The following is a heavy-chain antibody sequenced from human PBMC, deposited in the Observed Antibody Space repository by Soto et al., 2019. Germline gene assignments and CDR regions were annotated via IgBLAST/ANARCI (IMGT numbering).Heavy chain of an antibody. J-gene: IGHJ6*02. CDR2: IYYSGST. D-gene: IGHD2-2*01. CDR1: GGSISSYY. Sequence: SETLSLTCTVSGGSISSYYWSWTRQPPGKGLEWIGYIYYSGSTNYNPSLKSRVTISVDTSKNQFSLKLSSVTAADTAVYYCARHVPYCSDTSHCAYGMDVWGQGTTVTV. V-gene: IGHV4-59*08. CDR3: ARHVPYCSDTSHCAYGMDV.